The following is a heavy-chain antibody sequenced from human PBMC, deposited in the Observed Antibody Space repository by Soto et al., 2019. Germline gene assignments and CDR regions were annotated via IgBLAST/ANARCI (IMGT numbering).Heavy chain of an antibody. CDR1: GGSISRYY. J-gene: IGHJ4*02. D-gene: IGHD1-26*01. Sequence: SETLSLTCTVSGGSISRYYWSWIREPPGKGLEWIGYIYYSGSTNYNPSLKSRVTISVDTSKNQFSLKLSSVTAADTAVYYCARRYGGNLDYWGQGTLVTVSS. CDR3: ARRYGGNLDY. CDR2: IYYSGST. V-gene: IGHV4-59*08.